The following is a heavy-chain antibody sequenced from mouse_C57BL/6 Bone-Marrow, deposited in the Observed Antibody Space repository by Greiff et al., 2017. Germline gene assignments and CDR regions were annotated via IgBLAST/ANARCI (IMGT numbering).Heavy chain of an antibody. J-gene: IGHJ3*01. D-gene: IGHD2-13*01. Sequence: QVQLQQSGAELARPGASVKLSCKASGYTFTSYGISWVKQRTGQGLEWIGEIYPRSGNTYYNEKFKGKATLTADKSSSTAYMELRSLTSEDSAVYFCARRCDGAYWGQGTLVTVSA. V-gene: IGHV1-81*01. CDR2: IYPRSGNT. CDR3: ARRCDGAY. CDR1: GYTFTSYG.